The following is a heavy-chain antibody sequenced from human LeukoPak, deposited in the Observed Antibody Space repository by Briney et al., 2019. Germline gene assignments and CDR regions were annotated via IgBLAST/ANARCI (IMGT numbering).Heavy chain of an antibody. CDR1: GYTFTSYD. D-gene: IGHD3-22*01. CDR2: MNPNSGNT. V-gene: IGHV1-8*01. CDR3: AKIYDSSGYYSL. J-gene: IGHJ4*02. Sequence: ASVKVSCKASGYTFTSYDINWVRQATGQGLEWMGWMNPNSGNTGYAQKFQGRVTMTRNTSISTAYMELSSLRSEDTAVYYCAKIYDSSGYYSLWGQGTLVTVSS.